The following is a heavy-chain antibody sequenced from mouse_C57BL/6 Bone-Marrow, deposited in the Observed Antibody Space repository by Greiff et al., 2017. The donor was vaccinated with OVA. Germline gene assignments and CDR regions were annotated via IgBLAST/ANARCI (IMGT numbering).Heavy chain of an antibody. J-gene: IGHJ4*01. CDR1: GFTFSSYA. D-gene: IGHD1-1*01. CDR3: TRDLTTVVADYAMDY. V-gene: IGHV5-9-1*02. CDR2: ISSGGDYI. Sequence: EVKLQESGEGLVKPGGSLKLSCAASGFTFSSYAMSWVRQTPEKRLEWVAYISSGGDYIYYADTVKGRFTISRDNARNTLYLQMSSLKSEDTAMYYCTRDLTTVVADYAMDYWGQGTSVTVSS.